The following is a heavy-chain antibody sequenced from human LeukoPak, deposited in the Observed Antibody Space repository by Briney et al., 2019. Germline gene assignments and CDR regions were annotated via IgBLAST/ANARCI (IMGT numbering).Heavy chain of an antibody. J-gene: IGHJ5*02. CDR2: IYYSGST. CDR3: ARAGDSSSWYRGEDWFDP. Sequence: SETLSLTCTVSGGSISSSSYYWSWIRQPPGKGLEWIGYIYYSGSTNYNPSLKSRVTISVDTSKNQFSLKLSSVTAADTAVYYCARAGDSSSWYRGEDWFDPWGQGTLVTVSS. D-gene: IGHD6-13*01. CDR1: GGSISSSSYY. V-gene: IGHV4-61*01.